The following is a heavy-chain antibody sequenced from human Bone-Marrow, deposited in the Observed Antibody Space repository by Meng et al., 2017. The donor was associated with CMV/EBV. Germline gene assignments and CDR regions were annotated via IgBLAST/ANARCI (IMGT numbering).Heavy chain of an antibody. CDR1: GFSFRNAW. V-gene: IGHV3-15*01. CDR3: ATGGNWNYAFDC. Sequence: SGFSFRNAWMSWVRQAPGKGLEWIGRIKSKTDGATTDYAAPVKGRFSISRDDSKNTLFLQMNSLQTEDTAMYYCATGGNWNYAFDCWGQGTLVTVSS. CDR2: IKSKTDGATT. J-gene: IGHJ4*02. D-gene: IGHD1-7*01.